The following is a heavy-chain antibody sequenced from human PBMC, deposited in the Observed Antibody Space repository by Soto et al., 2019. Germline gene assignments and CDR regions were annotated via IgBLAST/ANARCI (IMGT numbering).Heavy chain of an antibody. Sequence: SETLSLTCTVSGGSISSYYWSWIRQPPGKGLEWIGYIYYSGSTNYNPFLKSRVTISVDTSKNQFALRLSSVTAADTAVDYCARLVDDFLMGYYYYYMDVWGKGTTVTVSS. V-gene: IGHV4-59*08. CDR1: GGSISSYY. D-gene: IGHD3-9*01. CDR2: IYYSGST. CDR3: ARLVDDFLMGYYYYYMDV. J-gene: IGHJ6*03.